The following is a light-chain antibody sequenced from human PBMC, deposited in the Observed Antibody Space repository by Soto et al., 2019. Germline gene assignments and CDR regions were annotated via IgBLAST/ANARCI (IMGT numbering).Light chain of an antibody. Sequence: EIVLTHSQGTPSLSPGERATLSCSASQSVSNNYLAWYQQTPGQAPRLLIYGASNRATGIPDRFSGSGSGTDFTLTISSLQSEDFAVYYRQQYNNWPPWTFGQGTKVDIK. CDR3: QQYNNWPPWT. J-gene: IGKJ1*01. V-gene: IGKV3-20*01. CDR1: QSVSNNY. CDR2: GAS.